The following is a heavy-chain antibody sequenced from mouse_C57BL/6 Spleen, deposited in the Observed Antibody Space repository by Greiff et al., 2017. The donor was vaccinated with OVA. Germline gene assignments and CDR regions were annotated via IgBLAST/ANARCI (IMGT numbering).Heavy chain of an antibody. CDR2: IYPRSGNT. CDR1: GYTFTSYG. CDR3: AREFDGYYAMDY. J-gene: IGHJ4*01. D-gene: IGHD2-3*01. V-gene: IGHV1-81*01. Sequence: QVQLQQSGAELARPGASVKLSCKASGYTFTSYGISWVKQRTGQGLEWIGEIYPRSGNTYYNEKFKGKATLTADKSSSTAYMELRSLTTEDSAVYFCAREFDGYYAMDYWGQGTSVTVSS.